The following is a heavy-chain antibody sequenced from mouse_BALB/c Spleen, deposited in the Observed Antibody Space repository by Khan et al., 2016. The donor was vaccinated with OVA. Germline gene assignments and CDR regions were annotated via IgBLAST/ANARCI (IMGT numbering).Heavy chain of an antibody. J-gene: IGHJ4*01. V-gene: IGHV10S3*01. D-gene: IGHD2-1*01. CDR2: IRSKSNNYAT. Sequence: EVQLLETGGGLVQPKGSLKLSCAASGFTFNTNAMNWVRQAPGKGLEWIARIRSKSNNYATFYADSVKDRFTISRDDSQSMLYLQMNNLKTEDTAMYYSVRGWGNYGYAMDYWGQGTSVTVSS. CDR3: VRGWGNYGYAMDY. CDR1: GFTFNTNA.